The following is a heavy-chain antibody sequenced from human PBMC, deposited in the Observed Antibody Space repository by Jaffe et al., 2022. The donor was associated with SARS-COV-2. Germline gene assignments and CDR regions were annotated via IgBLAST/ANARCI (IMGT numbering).Heavy chain of an antibody. CDR3: ARRHHDSSGYYLGFDY. J-gene: IGHJ4*02. CDR2: ISAGMGDT. V-gene: IGHV1-3*01. Sequence: QVRLVQSGAEVKKPGASVKVACKASGYTLSSYAIHWVRQAPGQRLEWLGWISAGMGDTKYSLKFQDRVTISRDTSASTVYMALSSLKSEDTAVYFCARRHHDSSGYYLGFDYWGQGTLVTVSS. D-gene: IGHD3-22*01. CDR1: GYTLSSYA.